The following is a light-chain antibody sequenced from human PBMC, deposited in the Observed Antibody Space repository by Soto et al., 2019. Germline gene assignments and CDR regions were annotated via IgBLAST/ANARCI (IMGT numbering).Light chain of an antibody. Sequence: EIVLTQSPGTLSFSPGERATLSCRASQSVSSSYLAWYQQKPGQAPRLLIYGASSRATGIPDRFSGSGSGTDCTLTISRLAPEDFAVYYCQQYGSFPLTFGGGTKVEIK. J-gene: IGKJ4*01. CDR3: QQYGSFPLT. CDR2: GAS. V-gene: IGKV3-20*01. CDR1: QSVSSSY.